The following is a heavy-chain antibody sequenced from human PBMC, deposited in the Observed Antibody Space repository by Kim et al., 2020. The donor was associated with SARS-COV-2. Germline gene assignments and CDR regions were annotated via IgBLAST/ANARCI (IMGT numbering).Heavy chain of an antibody. CDR2: IYYSGST. CDR3: ARDKAVAGISD. Sequence: SETLSLTCTVSGGSISSGGYYWSWIRQHPGKGLEWIGYIYYSGSTYYNPSLKSRVTISVDTSKNQFSLNLSSVTAADTAVYYCARDKAVAGISDWGQGTLVTVSS. D-gene: IGHD6-19*01. J-gene: IGHJ4*02. V-gene: IGHV4-31*03. CDR1: GGSISSGGYY.